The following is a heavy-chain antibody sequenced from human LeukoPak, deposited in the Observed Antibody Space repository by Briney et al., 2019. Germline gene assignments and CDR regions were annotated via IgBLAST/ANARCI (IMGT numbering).Heavy chain of an antibody. CDR3: TRPDDYGDY. J-gene: IGHJ4*02. V-gene: IGHV3-73*01. CDR1: GFTFSGSA. Sequence: GGSLRLSCAASGFTFSGSAMHWVRQASGKGLEWVGRIKSKANSYATAYAASVKGRFTISRDDSKNTAYLQMNSLKTEDTAVYYCTRPDDYGDYWGQGTLVTVSS. CDR2: IKSKANSYAT.